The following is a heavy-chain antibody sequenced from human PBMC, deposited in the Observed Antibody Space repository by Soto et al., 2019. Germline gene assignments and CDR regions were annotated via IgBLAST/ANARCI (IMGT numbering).Heavy chain of an antibody. CDR1: GGTFSSYA. Sequence: AASVKVSCKASGGTFSSYAISWVRQAPGQGLEWMGGIIPIFGTANYAQKFQGRVTITADESTSTAYMELSSLRSEDTAVYYCARDMSSGWPTDYYYYGMDVWGQGTTVTVSS. CDR2: IIPIFGTA. D-gene: IGHD6-19*01. V-gene: IGHV1-69*13. J-gene: IGHJ6*02. CDR3: ARDMSSGWPTDYYYYGMDV.